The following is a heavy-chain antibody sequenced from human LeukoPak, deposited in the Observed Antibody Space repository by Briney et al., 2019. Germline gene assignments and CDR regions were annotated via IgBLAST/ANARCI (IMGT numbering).Heavy chain of an antibody. V-gene: IGHV4-34*01. CDR2: INHSGST. Sequence: ASETLSLTCAVYGGSFSGYYWSWIRQPPGKGLEWIGEINHSGSTNYNPSLKSRVTISVDTSKNQFSLKLSSVTAADTAVYYCARSRIVGATTPLIYWGQGTLVTVSS. CDR1: GGSFSGYY. CDR3: ARSRIVGATTPLIY. D-gene: IGHD1-26*01. J-gene: IGHJ4*02.